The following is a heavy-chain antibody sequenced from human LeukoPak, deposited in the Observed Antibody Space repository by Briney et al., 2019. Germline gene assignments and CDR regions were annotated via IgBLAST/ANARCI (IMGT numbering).Heavy chain of an antibody. Sequence: GRSLRLSCAASGFTFSSHALHWVRQAPGKGLEWVALISYDGSNTYYADSVKGRFTISRDNSKNTLYLQMNSLTVEDTAVYYCARGGRDGYNLPLDYWGQGTLVTVSS. V-gene: IGHV3-30*04. CDR1: GFTFSSHA. D-gene: IGHD5-24*01. CDR3: ARGGRDGYNLPLDY. CDR2: ISYDGSNT. J-gene: IGHJ4*02.